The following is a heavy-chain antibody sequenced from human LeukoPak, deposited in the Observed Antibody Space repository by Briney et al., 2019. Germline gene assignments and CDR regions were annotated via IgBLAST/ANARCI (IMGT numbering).Heavy chain of an antibody. D-gene: IGHD2-15*01. CDR3: AKGDASAPRIDNFDV. J-gene: IGHJ4*02. CDR1: GFTFSSYA. CDR2: ISGSGGST. V-gene: IGHV3-23*01. Sequence: GGSLRLSCAASGFTFSSYAMSWVRQAPGKGLEWVSAISGSGGSTYYADSVKGRFTISRDNSKNTLYLQMNSLRAEDTAVYYCAKGDASAPRIDNFDVWGQGTLVTVSS.